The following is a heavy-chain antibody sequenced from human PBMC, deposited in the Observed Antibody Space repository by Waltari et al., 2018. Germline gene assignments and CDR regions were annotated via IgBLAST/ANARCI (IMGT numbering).Heavy chain of an antibody. CDR2: IIPIFGTA. CDR1: GGTFSSYA. J-gene: IGHJ6*02. CDR3: AGDLYYYGSGSSPRYGMDV. Sequence: QVQLVQSGAEVKKPGSSVKVSCKASGGTFSSYAISWVRQAPGQGLEWMGRIIPIFGTANYAQKFQGRVTITADKSTSTAYMELSSLRSEDTAVYYCAGDLYYYGSGSSPRYGMDVWGQGTTVTVSS. V-gene: IGHV1-69*08. D-gene: IGHD3-10*01.